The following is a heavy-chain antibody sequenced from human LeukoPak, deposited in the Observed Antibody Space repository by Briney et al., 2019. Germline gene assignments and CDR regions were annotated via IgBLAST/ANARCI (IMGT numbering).Heavy chain of an antibody. V-gene: IGHV3-7*01. CDR1: EFTFSGYW. CDR3: ARDGFVGAADY. D-gene: IGHD6-13*01. CDR2: IKQDGSEK. Sequence: GGSLRLSCAASEFTFSGYWMNWVRQAPGKGLEWVANIKQDGSEKQYVDSVRGRFTISRDNAKNSLYLQMNSLRVEDTAVYYCARDGFVGAADYWGQGTLVTVSS. J-gene: IGHJ4*02.